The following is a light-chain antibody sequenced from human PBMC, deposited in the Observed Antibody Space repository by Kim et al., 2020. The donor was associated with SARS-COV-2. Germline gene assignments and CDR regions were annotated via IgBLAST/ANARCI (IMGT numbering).Light chain of an antibody. Sequence: GSPGERATRSCRASQSVSSNLAWYQQKLGQAPRLLIYGASTRATGIPARFSGSGSGTEFTLTISSLQSEDFAVYYCQQYNNWPGTFGQGTKVDIK. CDR1: QSVSSN. CDR2: GAS. CDR3: QQYNNWPGT. V-gene: IGKV3-15*01. J-gene: IGKJ1*01.